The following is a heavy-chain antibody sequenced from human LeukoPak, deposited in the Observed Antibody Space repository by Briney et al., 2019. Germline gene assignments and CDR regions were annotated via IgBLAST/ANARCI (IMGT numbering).Heavy chain of an antibody. D-gene: IGHD1-26*01. J-gene: IGHJ4*02. CDR1: GFTFSSYW. Sequence: GGSLRLSCVASGFTFSSYWMSWVRQAPGKGLEWVANIKQDGSEKYYVDSVKGRFTISRDNAKNSLYLQMNSLRAEDTAVYYCARDKIVGATTLDYWGQGTLVTVSS. V-gene: IGHV3-7*03. CDR3: ARDKIVGATTLDY. CDR2: IKQDGSEK.